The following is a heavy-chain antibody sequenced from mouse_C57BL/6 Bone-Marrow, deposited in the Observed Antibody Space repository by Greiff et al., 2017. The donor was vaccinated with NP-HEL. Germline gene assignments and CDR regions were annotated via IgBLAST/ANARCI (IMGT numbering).Heavy chain of an antibody. J-gene: IGHJ2*01. CDR3: ARRGKNGYSPYYFDY. D-gene: IGHD2-3*01. V-gene: IGHV1-18*01. CDR2: INPNNGGT. Sequence: EVQLQESGPELVKPGASVKIPCKASGYTFTDYNMDWVKQSHGKSLEWIGDINPNNGGTIYNQKFKGKATLTVDKSSSTAYMELRSLTSEDTAVYYCARRGKNGYSPYYFDYWGQGTTLTVSS. CDR1: GYTFTDYN.